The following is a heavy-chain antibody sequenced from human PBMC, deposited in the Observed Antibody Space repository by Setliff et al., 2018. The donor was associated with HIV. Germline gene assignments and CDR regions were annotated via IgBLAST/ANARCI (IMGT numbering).Heavy chain of an antibody. J-gene: IGHJ3*02. V-gene: IGHV3-7*01. CDR1: GVTFSSNW. D-gene: IGHD2-21*02. CDR2: INQDGSEQ. Sequence: PGGSLRLSCADSGVTFSSNWMTWVRQAPGKGLEWVANINQDGSEQNFVGSVKGRFTTSRDNARNSLYLQMNSLTAEDTAVYYCASSNVVVVTASVSDAFDIWGQGTMVTVS. CDR3: ASSNVVVVTASVSDAFDI.